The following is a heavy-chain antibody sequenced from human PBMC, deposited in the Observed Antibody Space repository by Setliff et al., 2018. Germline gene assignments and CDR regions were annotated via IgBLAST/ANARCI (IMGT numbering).Heavy chain of an antibody. D-gene: IGHD3-22*01. V-gene: IGHV1-46*01. CDR2: INPSSGRT. CDR1: GYTFTSHY. Sequence: ASVKVSCKASGYTFTSHYMHWVRQAPGLGLEWMGTINPSSGRTSYAQKFQGRVTMTRDTSTSPVYMDMSSLRSEDTAVYYCARDVFPYHYEGAFDIWGQGTMVTVS. CDR3: ARDVFPYHYEGAFDI. J-gene: IGHJ3*02.